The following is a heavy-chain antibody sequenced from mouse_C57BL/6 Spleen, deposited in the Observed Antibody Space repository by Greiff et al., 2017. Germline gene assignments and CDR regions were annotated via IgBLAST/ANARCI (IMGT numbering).Heavy chain of an antibody. CDR3: ARVGSNYDFDY. D-gene: IGHD2-5*01. J-gene: IGHJ2*01. Sequence: QVPLQQSGPELVKPGASVKISCKASGYAFSSSWMNWVKQRPGKGLEWIGRIYPGDGDTNYNGKFKGKATLTADKSSSTAYMQLSSLTSEDSAVYFCARVGSNYDFDYWGQGTTLTVSS. CDR1: GYAFSSSW. CDR2: IYPGDGDT. V-gene: IGHV1-82*01.